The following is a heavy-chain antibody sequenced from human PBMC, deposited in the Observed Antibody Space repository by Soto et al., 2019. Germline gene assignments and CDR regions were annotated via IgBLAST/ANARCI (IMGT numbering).Heavy chain of an antibody. CDR2: IIPIFGTA. J-gene: IGHJ5*02. V-gene: IGHV1-69*13. D-gene: IGHD6-19*01. CDR1: GCTFSRYA. CDR3: ARVRGVAVAGTAYYAGWFDP. Sequence: RASVKVSCKASGCTFSRYAISWVRQAPGQGLEWMGGIIPIFGTANYAQKFQGRVTITADESTSTAYMDLSSLRSEDTAVYYCARVRGVAVAGTAYYAGWFDPWGQGTLVTVSS.